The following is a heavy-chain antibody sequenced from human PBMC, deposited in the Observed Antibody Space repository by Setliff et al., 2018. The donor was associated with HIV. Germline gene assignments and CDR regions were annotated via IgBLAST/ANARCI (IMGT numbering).Heavy chain of an antibody. CDR1: GDTFNFYG. Sequence: SVKVSCKASGDTFNFYGLNWVRQAPGQGLEWMGKIIPKSDTRDYAQKLRGRVTITADKPSNTVYMELTSLTSEDTAVYYCAREHGEYCSGGTCYHHYYFDYWGPGTLVTISS. CDR2: IIPKSDTR. CDR3: AREHGEYCSGGTCYHHYYFDY. V-gene: IGHV1-69*06. D-gene: IGHD2-15*01. J-gene: IGHJ4*02.